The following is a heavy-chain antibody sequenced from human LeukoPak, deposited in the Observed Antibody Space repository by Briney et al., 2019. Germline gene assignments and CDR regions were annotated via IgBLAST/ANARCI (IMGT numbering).Heavy chain of an antibody. J-gene: IGHJ4*02. D-gene: IGHD3-22*01. CDR1: CYFISSGYY. CDR2: IYHSGST. V-gene: IGHV4-38-2*02. CDR3: ARGGDPYDSSGYVDDY. Sequence: SETLSFTCTVSCYFISSGYYWGWLLQPPGKGLEWIGSIYHSGSTYYNPSLKSRVIISVDTSKNQFSLKLSSVTAADTAVYYCARGGDPYDSSGYVDDYWGQGTLVTVSS.